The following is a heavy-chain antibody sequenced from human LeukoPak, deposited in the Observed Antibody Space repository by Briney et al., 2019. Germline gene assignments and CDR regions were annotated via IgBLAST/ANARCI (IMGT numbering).Heavy chain of an antibody. CDR3: ASRNYYDSTPFDY. V-gene: IGHV1-18*01. D-gene: IGHD3-22*01. CDR2: ISAYIGNT. J-gene: IGHJ4*02. CDR1: GYTFNSHG. Sequence: ASVKVSCKASGYTFNSHGISWVRQAPGQGLEWMGWISAYIGNTNYAQKLQGRVTITADKSTSTAYMELSSLRSEDTAVYYCASRNYYDSTPFDYWGQGTLVTVSS.